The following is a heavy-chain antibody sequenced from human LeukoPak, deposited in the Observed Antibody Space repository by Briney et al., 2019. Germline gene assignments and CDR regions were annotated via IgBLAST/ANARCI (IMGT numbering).Heavy chain of an antibody. CDR2: IYYSGST. CDR3: ARDARLRWYPPYFDY. J-gene: IGHJ4*02. CDR1: GASVSNNNYY. D-gene: IGHD4-23*01. Sequence: SETLSLTCTVSGASVSNNNYYWGWIRQPPGKGLEWIASIYYSGSTYYNPSLKSRVTISVDTSKNQFSLKLSSVTAADTAVYYCARDARLRWYPPYFDYWGQGTLVTVSS. V-gene: IGHV4-39*07.